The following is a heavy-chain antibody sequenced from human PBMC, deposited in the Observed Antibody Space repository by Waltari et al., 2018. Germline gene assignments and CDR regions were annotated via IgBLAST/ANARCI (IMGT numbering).Heavy chain of an antibody. J-gene: IGHJ3*02. Sequence: QGQLVQSGAEVKKPGASVKVYCKASGYTFTSYGINWVRHGTGQGLEWMGWMNPNSGNTGYAQKFQGIVTMTRNTSISTAYMELSSLRSEVTAVYYCASQRSGYYHDAFDIWGQGTMVTVSS. V-gene: IGHV1-8*02. D-gene: IGHD3-22*01. CDR3: ASQRSGYYHDAFDI. CDR2: MNPNSGNT. CDR1: GYTFTSYG.